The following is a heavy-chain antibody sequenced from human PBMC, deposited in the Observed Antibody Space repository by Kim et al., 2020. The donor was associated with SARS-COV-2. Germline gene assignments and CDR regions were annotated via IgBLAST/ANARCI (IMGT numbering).Heavy chain of an antibody. V-gene: IGHV4-34*01. D-gene: IGHD3-10*01. CDR1: GGSFSGYY. J-gene: IGHJ3*02. CDR3: ARGASGSDAFDI. Sequence: SETLSLTCAVYGGSFSGYYWSWIRQPPGKGLEWIGEINHSGSTNYNPSLKSRVTISVDTSKNQFSLKLSSVTAADTAVYYCARGASGSDAFDIWGQGTMVTVSS. CDR2: INHSGST.